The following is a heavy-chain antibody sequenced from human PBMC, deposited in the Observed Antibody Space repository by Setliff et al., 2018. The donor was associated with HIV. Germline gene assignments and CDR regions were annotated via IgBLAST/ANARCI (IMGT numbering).Heavy chain of an antibody. CDR3: ATQSFSDTDNYYSAAFDI. D-gene: IGHD3-22*01. Sequence: SETLSLTCTVSGGSIRSYYWNWLRQPPGKGLELIGYIYPGGGSINYHPSLKSRLTISVDTSKNQLSLKLRSVTAADTAVSYCATQSFSDTDNYYSAAFDIWGQGTMVTVSS. CDR1: GGSIRSYY. CDR2: IYPGGGSI. V-gene: IGHV4-4*09. J-gene: IGHJ3*02.